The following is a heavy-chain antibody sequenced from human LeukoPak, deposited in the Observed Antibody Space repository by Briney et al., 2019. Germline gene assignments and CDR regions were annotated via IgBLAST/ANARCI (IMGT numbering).Heavy chain of an antibody. Sequence: PGRSLRLSCAASGFTFSSYGMHWVRQAPGKGLEWVAVISYDGTNKYYADSVKGRFTISRDNSKNTLCLQMDSLRAEDTAVYYYAKYRFGRYYFDYWGQGTLVTVSA. D-gene: IGHD3/OR15-3a*01. CDR1: GFTFSSYG. V-gene: IGHV3-30*18. CDR3: AKYRFGRYYFDY. CDR2: ISYDGTNK. J-gene: IGHJ4*02.